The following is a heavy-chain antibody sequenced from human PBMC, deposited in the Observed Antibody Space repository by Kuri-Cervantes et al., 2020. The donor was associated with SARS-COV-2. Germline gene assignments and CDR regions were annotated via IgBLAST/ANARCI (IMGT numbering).Heavy chain of an antibody. CDR2: IIPIFGTA. CDR1: GGTFSSYA. V-gene: IGHV1-69*13. J-gene: IGHJ4*02. D-gene: IGHD6-6*01. CDR3: ATYSSSSWHFDY. Sequence: SVKVSCKASGGTFSSYAISWVRQAPGQGLEWMGRIIPIFGTANYAQKFQGRVTITADESTSTAYMELSSLRSEDTAVYYCATYSSSSWHFDYRGQGTLVTVSS.